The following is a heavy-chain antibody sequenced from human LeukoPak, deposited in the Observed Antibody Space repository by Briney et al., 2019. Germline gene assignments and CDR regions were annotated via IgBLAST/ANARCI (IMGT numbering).Heavy chain of an antibody. Sequence: PGGSLRLSCAASGFTFSSYWMSWVRQAPGKGLEWVANMKQDGSEKYYVDSVEGRFTISRDNANNSLYLQMNSLRAEDTAVYYCARSRCSSTSCFYDYWGQGNLVTVSS. CDR2: MKQDGSEK. CDR1: GFTFSSYW. D-gene: IGHD2-2*01. J-gene: IGHJ4*02. CDR3: ARSRCSSTSCFYDY. V-gene: IGHV3-7*01.